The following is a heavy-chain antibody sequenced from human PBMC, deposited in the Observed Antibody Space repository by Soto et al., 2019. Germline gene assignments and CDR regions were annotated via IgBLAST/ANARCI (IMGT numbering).Heavy chain of an antibody. V-gene: IGHV4-59*01. Sequence: SETLSLTXTVSGGSISTYYWTWIRQPPGKGLEWIGYIYYSGNTNYNPSLKSRVTISEDTSKKQFSLKLSSVTAADTAVYYCARGGGYSNPYNFDYWGQGTLVTVSS. CDR2: IYYSGNT. D-gene: IGHD5-18*01. CDR3: ARGGGYSNPYNFDY. J-gene: IGHJ4*02. CDR1: GGSISTYY.